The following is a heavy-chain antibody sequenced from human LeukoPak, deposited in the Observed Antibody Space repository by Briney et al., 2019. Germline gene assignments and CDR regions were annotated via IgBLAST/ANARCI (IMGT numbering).Heavy chain of an antibody. CDR1: GGSISSSSYY. D-gene: IGHD1-26*01. J-gene: IGHJ4*02. V-gene: IGHV4-39*01. Sequence: SETLSLTCTVSGGSISSSSYYGGWLRQPPGKGLEWIGSIYYSGSTYYNPSLKSRVTISVDTSKNQFSLKLSSVTAADTAVYYCARGHRGFDYWGQGTLVTVSS. CDR3: ARGHRGFDY. CDR2: IYYSGST.